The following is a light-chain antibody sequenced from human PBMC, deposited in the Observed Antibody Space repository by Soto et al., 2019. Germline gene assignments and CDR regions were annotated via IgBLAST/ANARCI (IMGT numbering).Light chain of an antibody. CDR2: EVS. CDR3: TSYTTSRIWV. V-gene: IGLV2-14*01. CDR1: SGDVGHYNY. J-gene: IGLJ3*02. Sequence: QSVLTQPASASGSPGQSITISCTGSSGDVGHYNYVSWYQQHPGKAPKLMIYEVSNRPSGVSNRFSGSKSGNTASLIISGLQAEDEADYYCTSYTTSRIWVFGGGTKVTVL.